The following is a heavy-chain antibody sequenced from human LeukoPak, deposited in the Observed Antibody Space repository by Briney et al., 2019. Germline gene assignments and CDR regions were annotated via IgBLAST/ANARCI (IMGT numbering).Heavy chain of an antibody. CDR3: TTYGSGRKFDY. J-gene: IGHJ4*02. CDR2: IKSKTDGGTT. CDR1: GFTFSNAW. V-gene: IGHV3-15*01. Sequence: GGSLRLSYAASGFTFSNAWMSWVRLAPGKGLEWVGRIKSKTDGGTTDYAAPVKGRFTISRDDSKNTLYLQMNSLKSEDTAVYYCTTYGSGRKFDYWGQGILVTVSS. D-gene: IGHD3-10*01.